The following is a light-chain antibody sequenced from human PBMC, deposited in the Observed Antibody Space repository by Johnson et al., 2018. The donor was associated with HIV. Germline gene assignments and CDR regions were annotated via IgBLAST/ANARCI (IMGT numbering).Light chain of an antibody. CDR2: ETN. CDR3: GTWDSSLSAYV. Sequence: QSVLTQPPSVSAAPGQKVTISCSGSSSNIGNNYVSWYQQLPGTAPKLLIYETNKRPSGIPDRFSGSKSGTSATLGITGLQTGDEADYYCGTWDSSLSAYVFGTGTKFTGL. J-gene: IGLJ1*01. CDR1: SSNIGNNY. V-gene: IGLV1-51*02.